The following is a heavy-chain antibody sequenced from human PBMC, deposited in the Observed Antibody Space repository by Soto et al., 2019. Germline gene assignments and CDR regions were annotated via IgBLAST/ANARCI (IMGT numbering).Heavy chain of an antibody. CDR1: GYTFTSYD. CDR3: ARDSTRGFAP. V-gene: IGHV1-8*01. D-gene: IGHD2-2*01. Sequence: QVHLVQSGAEVRKPGASVKVSCKASGYTFTSYDINWVRQATGQGLEWMGWMNPNSGNTAYAQKFQGRVTMTRHTPILTAHMELSSLGSKDTAVYYCARDSTRGFAPGGQGTLVTVSS. J-gene: IGHJ5*02. CDR2: MNPNSGNT.